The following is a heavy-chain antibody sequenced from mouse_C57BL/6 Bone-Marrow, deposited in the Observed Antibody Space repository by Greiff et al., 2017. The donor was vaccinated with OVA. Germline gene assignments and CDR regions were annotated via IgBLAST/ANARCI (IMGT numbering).Heavy chain of an antibody. Sequence: VQLQQSGAELARPGASVKLSCKASGYTFTSYGISWVKQRTGQGLEWIGEIYPRSGNTYYNEKFKGKATLTADNSSSTEYMELRSLTSEDSAVXVWSKAGITTVVAHDHWGQGPTLPVSP. CDR2: IYPRSGNT. D-gene: IGHD1-1*02. CDR1: GYTFTSYG. CDR3: SKAGITTVVAHDH. J-gene: IGHJ2*01. V-gene: IGHV1-81*01.